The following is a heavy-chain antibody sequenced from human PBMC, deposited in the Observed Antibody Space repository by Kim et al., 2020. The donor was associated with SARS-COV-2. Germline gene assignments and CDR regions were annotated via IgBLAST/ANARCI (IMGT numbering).Heavy chain of an antibody. V-gene: IGHV3-21*01. J-gene: IGHJ1*01. D-gene: IGHD2-8*01. Sequence: GGSLRLSCAASGFTFNGYVMTWVRQAPGKGLEWVSPISGGADDIFYADSVKGRFTISRDNAKNSLSLELNSLRAEDTAVYYCARWLYDRGSIYQNWGQGTLVTVSS. CDR1: GFTFNGYV. CDR3: ARWLYDRGSIYQN. CDR2: ISGGADDI.